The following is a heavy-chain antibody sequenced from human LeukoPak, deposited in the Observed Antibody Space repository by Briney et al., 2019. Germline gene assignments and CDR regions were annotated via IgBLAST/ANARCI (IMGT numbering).Heavy chain of an antibody. V-gene: IGHV1-69*05. CDR3: ARESGGYYGGALDY. J-gene: IGHJ4*02. Sequence: SVKVSCKASGGTFSSYAISWVRQAPGQGLEWMGGIIPIFGTANYAQKFQGRVTMTTDTSTSTAYLELRSLRSDDTAVYYCARESGGYYGGALDYWGLGTLVTVSS. CDR2: IIPIFGTA. CDR1: GGTFSSYA. D-gene: IGHD3-22*01.